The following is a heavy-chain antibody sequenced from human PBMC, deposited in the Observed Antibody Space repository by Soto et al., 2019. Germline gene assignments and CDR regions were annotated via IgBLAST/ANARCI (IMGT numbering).Heavy chain of an antibody. CDR2: ISAYNGNT. CDR3: ARGHYDFWSGYYPTSNWFDP. D-gene: IGHD3-3*01. V-gene: IGHV1-18*01. Sequence: QVQLVQSGAEVKKPGASVKVSCKASGYTFTSYGISWGRQAPGQGLEWMGWISAYNGNTNYAQKLQGRVTMTTDTSTSTAYMELRSLRSDATAVYYCARGHYDFWSGYYPTSNWFDPWGQGTLVTVSS. J-gene: IGHJ5*02. CDR1: GYTFTSYG.